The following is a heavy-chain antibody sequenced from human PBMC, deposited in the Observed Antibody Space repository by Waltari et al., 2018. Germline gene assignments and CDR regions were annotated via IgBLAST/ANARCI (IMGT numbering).Heavy chain of an antibody. J-gene: IGHJ3*02. D-gene: IGHD4-4*01. CDR1: GFTFSNAW. CDR3: TTGQYDAFAI. Sequence: EVQLVESGGGLVKPGGSLRLSCAASGFTFSNAWMSWVRQAPGKGLEWVGRIKSKTDGGTTDYAATVTGRFTISRDDSKNTLYLQMNSLKTDDTAVYYCTTGQYDAFAIWGQATMVTVSS. V-gene: IGHV3-15*01. CDR2: IKSKTDGGTT.